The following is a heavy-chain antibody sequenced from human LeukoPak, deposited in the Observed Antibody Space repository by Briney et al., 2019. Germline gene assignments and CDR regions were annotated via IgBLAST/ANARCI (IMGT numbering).Heavy chain of an antibody. CDR2: LSGSGITT. J-gene: IGHJ4*02. D-gene: IGHD6-19*01. CDR1: GFTFSNSA. CDR3: AKGEQWLVPLALDY. Sequence: SGGSLRLSCAASGFTFSNSAMSWVRQAPGKGLEWVSTLSGSGITTYYADSVKGRFTISRDNSKNTLYLQMNSLRAEDTAVYYCAKGEQWLVPLALDYWGQGTLVTVSS. V-gene: IGHV3-23*01.